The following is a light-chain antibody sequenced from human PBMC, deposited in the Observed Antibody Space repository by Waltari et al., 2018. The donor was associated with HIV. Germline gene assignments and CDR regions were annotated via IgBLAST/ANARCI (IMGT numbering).Light chain of an antibody. CDR3: AAWDDSLRGVA. CDR2: KDV. V-gene: IGLV1-47*01. Sequence: QSVLTQAPSASGTPGQRVTISCSGSSSNIGSNYVYWYQQSRGSAPKLLIDKDVQWPAGVPDRGSGSKSGTSASLAISGLRSEDEAVYYCAAWDDSLRGVAFGGGTNVTVL. J-gene: IGLJ3*02. CDR1: SSNIGSNY.